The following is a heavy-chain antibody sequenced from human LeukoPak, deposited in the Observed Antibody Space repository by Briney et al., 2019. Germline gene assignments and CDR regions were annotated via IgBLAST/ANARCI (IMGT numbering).Heavy chain of an antibody. D-gene: IGHD1-26*01. Sequence: SVKVSCKASGGTFSSYAISWVRQAPGRGLEWMGRIIPIFGIANYAQKFQGRVTITADKSTSTAYMELSSLRSEDTAVYYCARDSGSYYSYYFDYWGQGTLVTVSS. V-gene: IGHV1-69*04. CDR2: IIPIFGIA. J-gene: IGHJ4*02. CDR3: ARDSGSYYSYYFDY. CDR1: GGTFSSYA.